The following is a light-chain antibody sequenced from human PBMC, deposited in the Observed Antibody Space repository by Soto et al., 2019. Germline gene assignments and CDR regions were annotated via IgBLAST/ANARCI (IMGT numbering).Light chain of an antibody. CDR1: QSIGNY. CDR2: DAS. Sequence: EIVVTQSPATLSLSPGDRATLSCWASQSIGNYLVWYQQKPGQAPRLLIYDASNRATGIPARFSGSGSGTDFTLTNSSLEPEDFAVYYCQQRHDWPLTFGGGTKVEI. V-gene: IGKV3-11*01. CDR3: QQRHDWPLT. J-gene: IGKJ4*01.